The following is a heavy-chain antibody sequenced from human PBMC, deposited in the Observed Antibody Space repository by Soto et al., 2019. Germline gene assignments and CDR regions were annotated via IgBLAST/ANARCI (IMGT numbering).Heavy chain of an antibody. CDR2: ITRDGYNK. CDR3: TKSSGGSSSVGMDY. D-gene: IGHD6-6*01. V-gene: IGHV3-30*04. Sequence: QVQLVESGGGVVQPGRSLRLSCAVSGFIFKNYALNWVRQAPGKGLEWVASITRDGYNKYYADSVKGRFTISRDNSKNTLSLQMTALIVQDSSVYYCTKSSGGSSSVGMDYWGPGTLVTVSS. CDR1: GFIFKNYA. J-gene: IGHJ4*02.